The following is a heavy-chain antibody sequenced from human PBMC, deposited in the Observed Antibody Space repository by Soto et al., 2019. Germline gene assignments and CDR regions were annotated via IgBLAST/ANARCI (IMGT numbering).Heavy chain of an antibody. Sequence: QVQLVQSGAEVKKPGASVKVSCKASGYTFTSYGISWVRQAPGQGLEWMGWISAYNGNTNYAQKLQGRVTMTTDTSTSTAYMELRSLRSDDTAVYYCARVVVVVVAATNYYYYYGMDVWGQGTTVTVSS. V-gene: IGHV1-18*01. D-gene: IGHD2-15*01. CDR2: ISAYNGNT. J-gene: IGHJ6*02. CDR3: ARVVVVVVAATNYYYYYGMDV. CDR1: GYTFTSYG.